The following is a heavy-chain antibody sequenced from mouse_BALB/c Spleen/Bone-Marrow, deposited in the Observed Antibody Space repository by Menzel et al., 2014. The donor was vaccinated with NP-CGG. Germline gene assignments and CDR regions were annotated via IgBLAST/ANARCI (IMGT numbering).Heavy chain of an antibody. D-gene: IGHD2-3*01. J-gene: IGHJ2*01. CDR1: GYAFTDYL. CDR2: INPGSGST. Sequence: VHLVESGAELVRPGTSVKVSCKASGYAFTDYLMEWLKQRPGQGLEWIGVINPGSGSTNYNEKFKGKATLTADKSSSTAYMQLSSLTSDDSAVYFCARYDGYFDYWGQGTILTVSS. V-gene: IGHV1-54*01. CDR3: ARYDGYFDY.